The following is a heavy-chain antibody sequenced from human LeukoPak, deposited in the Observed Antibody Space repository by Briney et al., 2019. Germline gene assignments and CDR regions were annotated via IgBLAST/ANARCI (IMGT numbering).Heavy chain of an antibody. CDR3: AEEGTVGHYFDY. J-gene: IGHJ4*02. CDR2: ISGSGGTT. V-gene: IGHV3-23*01. CDR1: GFTFSSYA. D-gene: IGHD1-1*01. Sequence: GGSLRLSCAASGFTFSSYAMSWVRQAPGKGLLWVSTISGSGGTTYYADSVKGRFTISRDNSKNTLYLQMNGLRAEDTAVYYCAEEGTVGHYFDYWGQGTLVTVSS.